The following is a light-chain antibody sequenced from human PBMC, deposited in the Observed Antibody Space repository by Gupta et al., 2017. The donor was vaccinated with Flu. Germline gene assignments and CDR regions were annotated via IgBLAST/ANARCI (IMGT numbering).Light chain of an antibody. V-gene: IGKV3-15*01. J-gene: IGKJ4*01. CDR1: QSVRSN. CDR2: GAS. Sequence: PATLSVSTRERATLSCRASQSVRSNLAWYQQKPGQAPRLLIYGASTRATGIPARFSGSGSGTEFTLTISSLQSEDFAVYYCQQYYNWPLTFGGGSQVEI. CDR3: QQYYNWPLT.